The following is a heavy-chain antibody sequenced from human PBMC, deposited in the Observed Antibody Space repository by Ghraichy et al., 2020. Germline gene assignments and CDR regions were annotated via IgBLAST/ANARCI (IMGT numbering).Heavy chain of an antibody. J-gene: IGHJ4*02. CDR1: GFTFSSYA. V-gene: IGHV3-23*01. CDR2: ISGSGGST. Sequence: SLRLSCAASGFTFSSYAMSWVRQAPGKGLEWVSAISGSGGSTYYADSVKGRFTISRDNSKNTLYLQMNSLRAEDTAVYYCAKLYSSSWYGGPHFDYWGQGTLVTVSS. D-gene: IGHD6-13*01. CDR3: AKLYSSSWYGGPHFDY.